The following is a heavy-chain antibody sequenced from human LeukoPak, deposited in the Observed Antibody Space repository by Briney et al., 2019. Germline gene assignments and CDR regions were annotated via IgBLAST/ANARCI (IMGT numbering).Heavy chain of an antibody. J-gene: IGHJ6*04. CDR1: GYTFTSYG. Sequence: EASVNVSRKASGYTFTSYGISWVRQAPGQGLEWVGWISAYNGNTNYAQKLRDRVTMTTDTSTSTAYMELRSLRSDDPAVYYCARVRIVVVANYGMDVWGEGTTVTVSS. CDR3: ARVRIVVVANYGMDV. CDR2: ISAYNGNT. V-gene: IGHV1-18*01. D-gene: IGHD2-21*01.